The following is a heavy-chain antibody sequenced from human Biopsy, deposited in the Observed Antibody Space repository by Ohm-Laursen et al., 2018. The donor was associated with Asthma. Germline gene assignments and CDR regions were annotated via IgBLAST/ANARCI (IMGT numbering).Heavy chain of an antibody. D-gene: IGHD6-13*01. CDR3: VRGSSSWHHGPFHYYYGLDV. CDR2: MYYGGTT. V-gene: IGHV4-39*01. CDR1: GASITSSAYY. Sequence: PPGTLSLTCAVSGASITSSAYYWGWIRQPPGKGLEWIGSMYYGGTTYYSPSLESRVTVSADTSKNQFSLKLTSVTAADTAVYYCVRGSSSWHHGPFHYYYGLDVWGQGTTATVSS. J-gene: IGHJ6*02.